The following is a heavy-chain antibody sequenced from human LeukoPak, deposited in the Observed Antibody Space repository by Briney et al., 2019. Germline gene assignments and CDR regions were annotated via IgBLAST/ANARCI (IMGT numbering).Heavy chain of an antibody. V-gene: IGHV3-73*01. Sequence: GGSLRLSCAASGFTFSGSVMHWVRQAPGKGLEWVGRTRSKANNYATAYAASVKGRFTISRDDSKNTAYLQMNSVKTEDTAVYYCARSLVGYDSSGGYWGQGTLVTVSS. D-gene: IGHD3-22*01. CDR3: ARSLVGYDSSGGY. CDR2: TRSKANNYAT. CDR1: GFTFSGSV. J-gene: IGHJ4*02.